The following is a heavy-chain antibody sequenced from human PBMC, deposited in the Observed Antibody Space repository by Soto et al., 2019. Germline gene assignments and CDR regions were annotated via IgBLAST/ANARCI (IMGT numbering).Heavy chain of an antibody. D-gene: IGHD3-10*01. CDR3: ARPRSGSYRLDYYGMDV. CDR1: KYSFTSYW. Sequence: PGESLKISCKGSKYSFTSYWIAWVRQMPGKGLEWMGIIYPGDSDSRYSPSFQGQVTISADKSISTAYLQWSSLKAPDTAIYYCARPRSGSYRLDYYGMDVWGQGTTVTVSS. V-gene: IGHV5-51*01. J-gene: IGHJ6*02. CDR2: IYPGDSDS.